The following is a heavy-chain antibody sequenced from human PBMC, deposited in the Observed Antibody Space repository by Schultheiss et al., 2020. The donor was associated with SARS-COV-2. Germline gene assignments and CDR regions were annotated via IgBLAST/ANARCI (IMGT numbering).Heavy chain of an antibody. V-gene: IGHV4-61*01. CDR3: ARVVSAVAGTDAFDI. CDR2: IYHSGST. Sequence: GSLRLSCTVSGGSISSGSYYWSWVRQPPGKGLEWIGEIYHSGSTNYNPSLKSRVTISVDTSKNQFSLKLSSVTAADTAVYYCARVVSAVAGTDAFDIWGQGTMVTVSS. J-gene: IGHJ3*02. CDR1: GGSISSGSYY. D-gene: IGHD6-19*01.